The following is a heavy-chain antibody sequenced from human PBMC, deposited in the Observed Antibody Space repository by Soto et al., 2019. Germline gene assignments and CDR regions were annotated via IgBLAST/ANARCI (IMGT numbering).Heavy chain of an antibody. Sequence: PSETRSLTWIVSGGSISSSIYYWVWIRQPPGKGLEWIGSIYYSGSTYYNPSLKSRVTISVDTSKNQFSLKLSSVTAADTAVFYCARHRARNWFDPWGQGTLVTVSS. D-gene: IGHD6-6*01. CDR1: GGSISSSIYY. CDR3: ARHRARNWFDP. J-gene: IGHJ5*02. CDR2: IYYSGST. V-gene: IGHV4-39*01.